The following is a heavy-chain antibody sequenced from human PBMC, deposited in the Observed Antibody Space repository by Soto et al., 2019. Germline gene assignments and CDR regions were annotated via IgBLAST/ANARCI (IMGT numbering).Heavy chain of an antibody. D-gene: IGHD3-22*01. CDR2: IYSGGST. V-gene: IGHV3-53*01. CDR3: ARDRRRLRYGMDV. Sequence: GSLRLSCAASGFAVISNYIIFFRQAPGKGLEWVSVIYSGGSTYYADSVKGRFTISRDNSKNTLYLQMNSLRAEDTAVYYCARDRRRLRYGMDVWGQGTTVTVSS. J-gene: IGHJ6*02. CDR1: GFAVISNY.